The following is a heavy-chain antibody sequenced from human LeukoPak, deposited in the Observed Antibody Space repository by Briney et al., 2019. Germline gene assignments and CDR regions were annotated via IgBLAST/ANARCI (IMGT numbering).Heavy chain of an antibody. Sequence: PSETLSLTCAVYGGSFSGYYWNWIRQPPGKGLEWIGEINHSGSTNYNPSLKSRVTISVDTSKNQFSLKLSSVTAADTAVYYCARGRGIAVAGKSARGYWGQGTLVTVSS. J-gene: IGHJ4*02. CDR3: ARGRGIAVAGKSARGY. CDR2: INHSGST. CDR1: GGSFSGYY. D-gene: IGHD6-19*01. V-gene: IGHV4-34*01.